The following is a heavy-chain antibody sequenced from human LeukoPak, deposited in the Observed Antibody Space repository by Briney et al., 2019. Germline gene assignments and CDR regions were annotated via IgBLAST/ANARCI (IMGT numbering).Heavy chain of an antibody. CDR3: ARGKRGYSYGPTGTLDY. Sequence: SETLSLTCTVSGGSIGSHYWSWIRQPAGKGLEYIGRIHTSGITNYNPSLKSRVTMSGDTSKNQFSLKLSSVTAADTAVYYCARGKRGYSYGPTGTLDYWGQGTLVTVSS. CDR2: IHTSGIT. CDR1: GGSIGSHY. J-gene: IGHJ4*02. D-gene: IGHD5-18*01. V-gene: IGHV4-4*07.